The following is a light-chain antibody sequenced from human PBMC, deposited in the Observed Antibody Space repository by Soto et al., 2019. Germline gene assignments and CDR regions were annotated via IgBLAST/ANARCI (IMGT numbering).Light chain of an antibody. CDR1: QSVGNF. J-gene: IGKJ4*01. V-gene: IGKV3-11*01. CDR2: NAS. Sequence: EIVLAQSTATLSLSPGERATLSCRASQSVGNFLAWYQHKPGQAPRLLILNASTRATGIPPRFSGSGSGTDFTLTISRLEPEDFAVYYCQQRRNWPLTFGGGTKVEIK. CDR3: QQRRNWPLT.